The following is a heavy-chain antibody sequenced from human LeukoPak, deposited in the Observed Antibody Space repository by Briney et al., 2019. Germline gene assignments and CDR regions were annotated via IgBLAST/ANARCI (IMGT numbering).Heavy chain of an antibody. V-gene: IGHV1-8*01. CDR3: AREGGYSGYDQTYYYYYMDV. J-gene: IGHJ6*03. D-gene: IGHD5-12*01. CDR2: MNPNSGNT. CDR1: GYTFTSYD. Sequence: ASVKVSCKASGYTFTSYDINWVRQATGQGLEWMGWMNPNSGNTGYAQKFQGRVTMTRNTSISTAYMELSSLRSEDTAVYCCAREGGYSGYDQTYYYYYMDVWGKGTTVTISS.